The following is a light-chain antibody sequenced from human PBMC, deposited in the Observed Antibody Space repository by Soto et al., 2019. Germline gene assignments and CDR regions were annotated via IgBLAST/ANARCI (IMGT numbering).Light chain of an antibody. CDR2: RNN. V-gene: IGLV1-44*01. Sequence: QSVLTQPPSASGTPGQRVTISCSGSSSNIGRNTVNWYQQLPGTAPKLLIYRNNQRPSGVPDRFSGSKSGTSASLAISGLQSEDEADYYCAAWDDRLNGHVFGTGTKVTVL. J-gene: IGLJ1*01. CDR1: SSNIGRNT. CDR3: AAWDDRLNGHV.